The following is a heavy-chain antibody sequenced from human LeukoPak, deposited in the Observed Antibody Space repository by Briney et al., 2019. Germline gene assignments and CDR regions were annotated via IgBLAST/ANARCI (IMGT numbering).Heavy chain of an antibody. Sequence: GGSLRLSCAASGFTFSSYWMSWVRQAPGKGLEWVANIKQDGSEKYYVDSVKGRFTISRDNAKNSLYLQMNSLRAEDTDVYYCARSSGHYWNDYWGQGTLVTVSS. CDR1: GFTFSSYW. CDR3: ARSSGHYWNDY. J-gene: IGHJ4*02. V-gene: IGHV3-7*01. CDR2: IKQDGSEK. D-gene: IGHD3-3*01.